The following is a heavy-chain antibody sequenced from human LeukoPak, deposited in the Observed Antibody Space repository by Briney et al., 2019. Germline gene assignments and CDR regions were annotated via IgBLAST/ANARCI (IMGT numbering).Heavy chain of an antibody. CDR3: AKVLGSWDDYYYMDV. D-gene: IGHD1-26*01. CDR2: ISGSGGST. J-gene: IGHJ6*03. V-gene: IGHV3-23*01. Sequence: GGSLRLSCAASGFTFSIYAMSWVRQAPGKGLEWVSAISGSGGSTYYADSVKGRFTISRDKSKNTLYLQMNSLRAEDTAVYYCAKVLGSWDDYYYMDVWGKGTTVTASS. CDR1: GFTFSIYA.